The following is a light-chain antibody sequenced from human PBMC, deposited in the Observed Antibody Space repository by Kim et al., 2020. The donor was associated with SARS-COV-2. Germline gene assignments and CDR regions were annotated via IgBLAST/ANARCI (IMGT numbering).Light chain of an antibody. CDR3: QQFYSYPIT. V-gene: IGKV1-13*02. J-gene: IGKJ5*01. CDR1: QGISSA. Sequence: AFVGDSVTITCRASQGISSALAWYQQTSGKAPKLLIYDASNLESGVPSRFSGSGSGKDFTLTISSVQPEDFATYYCQQFYSYPITFGQGTRLEIK. CDR2: DAS.